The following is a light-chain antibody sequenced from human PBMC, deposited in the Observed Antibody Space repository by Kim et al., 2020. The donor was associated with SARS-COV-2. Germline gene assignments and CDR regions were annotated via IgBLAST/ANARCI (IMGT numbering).Light chain of an antibody. CDR1: QSVNSN. V-gene: IGKV3-15*01. J-gene: IGKJ2*01. CDR2: GAS. CDR3: QQYNSWPPYT. Sequence: VSQVERAPLPGRASQSVNSNLPWYQQRPGQPPRLLIFGASTRASDIPARFSGSGSGTEFTLTISSLQSEDFAVYYCQQYNSWPPYTFGQGTKLEI.